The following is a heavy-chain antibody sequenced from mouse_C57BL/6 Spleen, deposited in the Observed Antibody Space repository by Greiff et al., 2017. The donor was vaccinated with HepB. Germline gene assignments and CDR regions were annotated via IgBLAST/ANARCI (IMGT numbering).Heavy chain of an antibody. V-gene: IGHV1-5*01. Sequence: VQLQQSGTVLARPGASVKMSCKTSGYTFTSYWMHWVKQRPGQGLEWIGAIYPGNSDTSYNQKFKGKAKLTAVTSASTAYMELSSLTNEDSAVYYCTGDYDYDYYAMDYWGQGTSVTVSS. CDR1: GYTFTSYW. CDR2: IYPGNSDT. J-gene: IGHJ4*01. CDR3: TGDYDYDYYAMDY. D-gene: IGHD2-4*01.